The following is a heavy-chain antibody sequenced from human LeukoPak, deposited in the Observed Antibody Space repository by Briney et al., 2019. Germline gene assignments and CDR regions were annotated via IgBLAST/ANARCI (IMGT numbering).Heavy chain of an antibody. J-gene: IGHJ4*02. Sequence: GGSLRLSCAVSGFTFDDYAMHWVRQAPGKGLEWVSLISGDGGSTYYADSVKGRFTISRDNSKNSLYLRMNSLRTEDTALYYCAKDQNCSGGSCYRRNFDFWGQGTLVTVSS. CDR3: AKDQNCSGGSCYRRNFDF. CDR1: GFTFDDYA. D-gene: IGHD2-15*01. CDR2: ISGDGGST. V-gene: IGHV3-43*02.